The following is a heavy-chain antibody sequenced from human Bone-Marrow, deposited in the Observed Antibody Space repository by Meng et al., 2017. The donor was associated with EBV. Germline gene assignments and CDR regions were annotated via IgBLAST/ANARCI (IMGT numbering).Heavy chain of an antibody. CDR1: GYTSNTSW. Sequence: LPGGSRPLSVESSGYTSNTSWMHLVRQAPGKGLVWVSRTNENGRVTDYADAVKGRFTISRDNTKNILYLQMNSLRVDDTALYFCSRDLAGSDDDWGQGTLVTVSS. CDR3: SRDLAGSDDD. V-gene: IGHV3-74*01. D-gene: IGHD6-25*01. CDR2: TNENGRVT. J-gene: IGHJ4*02.